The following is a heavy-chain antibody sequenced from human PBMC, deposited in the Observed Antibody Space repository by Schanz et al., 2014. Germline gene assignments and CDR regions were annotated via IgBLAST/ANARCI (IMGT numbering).Heavy chain of an antibody. CDR1: GFSFTTYA. V-gene: IGHV3-23*01. D-gene: IGHD3-10*01. Sequence: EVQLLESGGGLVEPGGSLRLSCAASGFSFTTYAMSWVRQAPGKGLEWVSVISASGGDTYYADSVKGRFTISRDNSKNTLYLQMNSLRAEDTAVYCCAKGRFGELSAFDIWGQGTMVTVSS. CDR2: ISASGGDT. J-gene: IGHJ3*02. CDR3: AKGRFGELSAFDI.